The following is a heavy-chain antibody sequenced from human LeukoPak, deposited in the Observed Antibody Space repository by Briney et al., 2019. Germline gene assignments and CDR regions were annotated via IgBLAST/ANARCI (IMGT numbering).Heavy chain of an antibody. V-gene: IGHV4-59*01. CDR3: ARAGSGWDSGYFDY. J-gene: IGHJ4*02. CDR2: IYYSGST. CDR1: GGSIRSYF. D-gene: IGHD6-19*01. Sequence: SETLSLTCTVSGGSIRSYFWSWIRQPPGKGLEWIGYIYYSGSTNYNPSLKSRVTISVDTSKNQFSLKLSSVTAAGTAVYYCARAGSGWDSGYFDYWGQGTLVTVSS.